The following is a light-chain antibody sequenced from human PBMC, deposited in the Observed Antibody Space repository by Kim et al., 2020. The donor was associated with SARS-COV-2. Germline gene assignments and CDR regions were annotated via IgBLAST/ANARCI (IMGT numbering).Light chain of an antibody. Sequence: SVSPGQTASITCSGDKLGDKYACWYQQKPGQSPVLVIYQDSKGPSGIPERFSGSNSGNTATLTISGTQAMDEADYYCQAWDSSTYVFGTGTKVTVL. V-gene: IGLV3-1*01. CDR2: QDS. J-gene: IGLJ1*01. CDR3: QAWDSSTYV. CDR1: KLGDKY.